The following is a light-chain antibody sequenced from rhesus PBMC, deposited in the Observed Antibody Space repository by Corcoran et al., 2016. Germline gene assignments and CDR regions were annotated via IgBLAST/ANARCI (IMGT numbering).Light chain of an antibody. J-gene: IGKJ1*01. Sequence: DIQMTQSPSSLSASLGDTVTITCRASQSNSRWLAWYQQKPGKAPRLLIYKASTLQSGVPSRFSGSGSGTDFTLTISTLQSEDLATYYCQHYNSSPRTFGQGTKLEV. CDR3: QHYNSSPRT. CDR2: KAS. CDR1: QSNSRW. V-gene: IGKV1-22*01.